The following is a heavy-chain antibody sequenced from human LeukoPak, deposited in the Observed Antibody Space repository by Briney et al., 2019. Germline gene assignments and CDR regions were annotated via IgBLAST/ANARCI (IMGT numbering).Heavy chain of an antibody. CDR1: GFTFSSYE. J-gene: IGHJ3*02. CDR2: ISGSGGST. CDR3: AKDAGYYYDSSGYYNRGAFDI. D-gene: IGHD3-22*01. V-gene: IGHV3-23*01. Sequence: PGGSLRLSCAASGFTFSSYEMNWVRQAPGKGLEWVSAISGSGGSTYYADSVKGRFTISRDNSKNTLYLQMNSLRAEDTAVYYCAKDAGYYYDSSGYYNRGAFDIWGQGTMVTVSS.